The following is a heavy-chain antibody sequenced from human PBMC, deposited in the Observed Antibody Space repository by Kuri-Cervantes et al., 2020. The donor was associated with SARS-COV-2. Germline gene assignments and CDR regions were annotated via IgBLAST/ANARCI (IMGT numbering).Heavy chain of an antibody. V-gene: IGHV1-18*01. CDR3: ASGGQLPYYYYYYYYMDV. CDR2: ISAYNGNT. Sequence: ASVKVSCKASGYTFTSYGISWVRQAPGQGLEWMGWISAYNGNTNYAQKLQGRVTMTTDTSTSTAYMELRSLRSDDTAVYYCASGGQLPYYYYYYYYMDVWGKGTTVTVSS. D-gene: IGHD3-22*01. CDR1: GYTFTSYG. J-gene: IGHJ6*03.